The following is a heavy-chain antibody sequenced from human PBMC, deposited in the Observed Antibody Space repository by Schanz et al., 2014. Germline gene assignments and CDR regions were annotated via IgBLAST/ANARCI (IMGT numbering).Heavy chain of an antibody. CDR1: GYIFSSYA. J-gene: IGHJ6*02. Sequence: QLVQSGSEFRKPGASVKVSCKASGYIFSSYAIHWVRQAPGQGLEWMGWINPTTGNPGYAQGFTGRFVFSFDTSLSTASFQISRLKAEDTAVYYCARARYGLDVWGPGTTVTVSS. V-gene: IGHV7-4-1*02. CDR3: ARARYGLDV. CDR2: INPTTGNP.